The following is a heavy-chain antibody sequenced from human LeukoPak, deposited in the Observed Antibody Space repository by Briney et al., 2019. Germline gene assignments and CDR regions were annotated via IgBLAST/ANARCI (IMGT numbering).Heavy chain of an antibody. CDR2: IWYDGSNK. V-gene: IGHV3-33*01. CDR3: ARDVPSSGSYLSGVDY. J-gene: IGHJ4*02. D-gene: IGHD3-10*01. CDR1: GFTFSSYG. Sequence: GGSLRLSRAASGFTFSSYGMHWVRQAPGKGLEWVAVIWYDGSNKCYADSVKGRFTISRDNSKNTLYLQMNSLRAEDTAVYYCARDVPSSGSYLSGVDYWGQGTLVTVSS.